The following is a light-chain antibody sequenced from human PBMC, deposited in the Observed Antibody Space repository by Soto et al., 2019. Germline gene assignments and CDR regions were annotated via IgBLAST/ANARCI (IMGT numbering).Light chain of an antibody. Sequence: QSVLTQPPSASGSPGQSVTISCTGTSSDVGGYNYVSWYQQHPGKAPKPMIYEVSKRPSGVPDRFSGSKSGSTASLTVSGLQAEDEADYYCSSYGGSDTWVFGGGTKLTVL. J-gene: IGLJ3*02. CDR2: EVS. V-gene: IGLV2-8*01. CDR3: SSYGGSDTWV. CDR1: SSDVGGYNY.